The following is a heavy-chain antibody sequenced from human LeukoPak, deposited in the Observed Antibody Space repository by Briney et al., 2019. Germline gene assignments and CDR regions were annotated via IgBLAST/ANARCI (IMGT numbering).Heavy chain of an antibody. CDR2: ISSSGSTI. CDR1: GFTFSSYE. CDR3: ARESSAGAFDI. Sequence: PGGSLRLSCAASGFTFSSYEMNWVRQAPGKGLERVSYISSSGSTIYYADSVKGRFTISRDNAKNSLYLQMNSLRAEDTAVYYCARESSAGAFDIWGQGTMVTVSS. D-gene: IGHD6-19*01. V-gene: IGHV3-48*03. J-gene: IGHJ3*02.